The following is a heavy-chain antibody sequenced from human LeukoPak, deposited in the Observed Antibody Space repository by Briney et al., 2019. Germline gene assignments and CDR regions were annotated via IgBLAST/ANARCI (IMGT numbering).Heavy chain of an antibody. V-gene: IGHV4-39*07. CDR2: IYYSRST. CDR1: GGSISSSRYY. Sequence: SETLSLTCTVSGGSISSSRYYWGWIRQPPGKGLEWIGSIYYSRSTYYNPSLKSRDTISVDPSNNQFSLKLSSVTAADTAVYYCARGKVPAAQIYNWFDPWGQGTLVTVSS. D-gene: IGHD2-2*01. CDR3: ARGKVPAAQIYNWFDP. J-gene: IGHJ5*02.